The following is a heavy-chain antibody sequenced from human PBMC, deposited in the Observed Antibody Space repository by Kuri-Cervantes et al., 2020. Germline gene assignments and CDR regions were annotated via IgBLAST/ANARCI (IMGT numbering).Heavy chain of an antibody. CDR2: IYHSGST. Sequence: SETLSLTCAVSGGSISSGGYSWSWIRQPPGKGLEWIGYIYHSGSTYYNPSLKSRVTISVDRSKNQFSLKLSSVTAADTAVYYCARASGTVYNWFDPWGQGTLVTVSS. CDR3: ARASGTVYNWFDP. V-gene: IGHV4-30-2*01. J-gene: IGHJ5*02. CDR1: GGSISSGGYS. D-gene: IGHD1-1*01.